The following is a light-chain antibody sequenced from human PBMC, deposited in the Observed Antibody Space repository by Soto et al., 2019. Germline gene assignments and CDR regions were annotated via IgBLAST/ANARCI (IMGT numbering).Light chain of an antibody. CDR1: SSDVYTYKY. CDR2: EVS. Sequence: QPALTQPASVSGSPGQSITISCTGTSSDVYTYKYVSWYQQHPGKAPKLMIYEVSNRPSGVSNRFSGSKSGNTASLTISGLQAEDEADYYCSSYTSSSTYVFGTGTKATVL. CDR3: SSYTSSSTYV. V-gene: IGLV2-14*01. J-gene: IGLJ1*01.